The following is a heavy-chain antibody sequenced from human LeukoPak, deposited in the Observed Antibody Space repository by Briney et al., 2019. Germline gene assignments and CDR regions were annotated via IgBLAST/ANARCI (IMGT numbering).Heavy chain of an antibody. CDR3: ARLWSTDCSGGSCPHQPNS. CDR2: IHIGGST. CDR1: GGSISSGNYY. V-gene: IGHV4-39*01. D-gene: IGHD2-15*01. Sequence: PSETLFLTCTVSGGSISSGNYYWGWIRQPPGKGLEWIGSIHIGGSTYYNPSFKSRVTISVDTSKNQFSLKLRSVTAADTAMYYCARLWSTDCSGGSCPHQPNSWGQGTLVTVSS. J-gene: IGHJ4*02.